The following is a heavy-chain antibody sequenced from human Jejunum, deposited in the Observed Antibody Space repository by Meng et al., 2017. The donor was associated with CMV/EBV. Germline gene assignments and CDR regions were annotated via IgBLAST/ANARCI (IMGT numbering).Heavy chain of an antibody. CDR2: ITPYNGNT. CDR1: GYVFNTKG. D-gene: IGHD2-2*01. Sequence: GYVFNTKGISWVRQASGQGFEWIGWITPYNGNTKLADKFQGRVTLTTDSSTRTVYMDLRRLTSDDTAMYYCAKERPGSGYQVTDYWGQGTLVTVSS. J-gene: IGHJ4*02. CDR3: AKERPGSGYQVTDY. V-gene: IGHV1-18*01.